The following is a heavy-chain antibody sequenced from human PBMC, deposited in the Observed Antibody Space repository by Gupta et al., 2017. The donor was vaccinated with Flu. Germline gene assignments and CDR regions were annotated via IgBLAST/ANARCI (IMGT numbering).Heavy chain of an antibody. J-gene: IGHJ3*02. D-gene: IGHD4-4*01. CDR1: GAF. CDR3: ASPVVTRDAFDI. Sequence: GAFIHWVRQAPGQGLEWVGRLNPNSGDTIYAQKFQGRVTMTRDTSISTAYMELSWLRSDDTAVYYCASPVVTRDAFDIWGQGSMVTVSS. V-gene: IGHV1-2*06. CDR2: LNPNSGDT.